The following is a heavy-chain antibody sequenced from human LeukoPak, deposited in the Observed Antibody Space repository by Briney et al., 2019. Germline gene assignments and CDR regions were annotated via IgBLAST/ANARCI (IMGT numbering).Heavy chain of an antibody. V-gene: IGHV4-31*11. CDR3: VGDGRYVDY. Sequence: KPSETLSLTCAVSGGSISSGGYYWSWIRQHPGKGPEWIGFIYSGGSTFYNPSLKSRVTISLDTSKNRFSLNLRSVTAADTAVYYCVGDGRYVDYWGQGTLVTVSS. CDR2: IYSGGST. CDR1: GGSISSGGYY. J-gene: IGHJ4*02.